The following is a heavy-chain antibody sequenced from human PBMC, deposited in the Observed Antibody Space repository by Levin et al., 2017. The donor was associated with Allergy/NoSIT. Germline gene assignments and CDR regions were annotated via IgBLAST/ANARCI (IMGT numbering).Heavy chain of an antibody. Sequence: ASVKVSCKASGYTFTSYDINWVRQATGQGLEWMGWMNPNSGNTGYAQKFQGRVTMTRNTSISTAYMELSSLRSEDTAVYYCARGRGSYYGEYFQHWGQGTLVTVSS. CDR3: ARGRGSYYGEYFQH. CDR1: GYTFTSYD. V-gene: IGHV1-8*01. CDR2: MNPNSGNT. J-gene: IGHJ1*01. D-gene: IGHD1-26*01.